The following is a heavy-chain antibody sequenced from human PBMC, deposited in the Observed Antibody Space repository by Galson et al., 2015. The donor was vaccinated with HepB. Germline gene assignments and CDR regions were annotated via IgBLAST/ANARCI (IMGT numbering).Heavy chain of an antibody. CDR2: ISYDGSNK. V-gene: IGHV3-30*18. CDR3: AKDLVYSSSWYPYDYYYGMDV. CDR1: GFTFSSYG. Sequence: SLRLSCAASGFTFSSYGMHWVRQAPGKGLEWVAVISYDGSNKYYADSVKGRFTISRDNSKNTLYLQMNSLRAEDTAVYYCAKDLVYSSSWYPYDYYYGMDVWGQGTTVTVSS. D-gene: IGHD6-13*01. J-gene: IGHJ6*02.